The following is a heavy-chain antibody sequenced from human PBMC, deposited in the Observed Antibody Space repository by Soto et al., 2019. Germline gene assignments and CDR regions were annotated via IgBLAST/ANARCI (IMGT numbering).Heavy chain of an antibody. CDR1: GFTFSYYW. Sequence: GGSLRLSCAASGFTFSYYWMSWVRQAPGKGLEWVANIKQDGSEKYYVDSVKGRFTISRDNAKNSLYLQMNSLRAEDTAVYYCASEVGFGNPLNDDYWGQGTLVPVSS. CDR3: ASEVGFGNPLNDDY. V-gene: IGHV3-7*01. J-gene: IGHJ4*02. D-gene: IGHD3-10*01. CDR2: IKQDGSEK.